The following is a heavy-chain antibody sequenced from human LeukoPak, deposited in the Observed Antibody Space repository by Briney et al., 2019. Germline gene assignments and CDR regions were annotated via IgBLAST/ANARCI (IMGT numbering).Heavy chain of an antibody. Sequence: PGGSLRLSCAASGFTFSSYAMHWVRQAPGKGLEWVAVISYDGSNKYYADSVKGRFTISRDNSKNTLYLQMNSLRAEDTAVYYCARSPSYDYGDYEAFDIWGQGTMVTVSS. D-gene: IGHD4-17*01. CDR3: ARSPSYDYGDYEAFDI. CDR1: GFTFSSYA. CDR2: ISYDGSNK. V-gene: IGHV3-30*04. J-gene: IGHJ3*02.